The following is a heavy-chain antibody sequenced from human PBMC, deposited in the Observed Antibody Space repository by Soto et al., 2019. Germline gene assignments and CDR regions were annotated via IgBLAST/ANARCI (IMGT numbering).Heavy chain of an antibody. CDR3: ARQGNGAEGFDY. D-gene: IGHD4-17*01. CDR1: GYYFPSYW. V-gene: IGHV5-51*01. CDR2: FYPGDSDT. Sequence: VESLKISCKGSGYYFPSYWICCFRQMPGKVLEWMGIFYPGDSDTRYSPSFQGQVTISADRSISTAYLQWSSLKPSDTAMYYCARQGNGAEGFDYWGQGTLVTVSS. J-gene: IGHJ4*02.